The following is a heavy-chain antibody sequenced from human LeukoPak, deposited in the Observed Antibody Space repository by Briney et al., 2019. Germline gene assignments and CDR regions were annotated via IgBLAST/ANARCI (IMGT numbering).Heavy chain of an antibody. D-gene: IGHD6-6*01. J-gene: IGHJ4*02. CDR2: IKSKTDGGTT. Sequence: GSLRLSCAASVTFSNAWMSWVRQAPGKGLEWVGRIKSKTDGGTTDYAAPVKGRFTISRDDSKNTLYLQMNSLKTEDTAVYYCTTDMGQYSSSSDYFDYWGQGTLVTVSS. CDR3: TTDMGQYSSSSDYFDY. V-gene: IGHV3-15*01. CDR1: VTFSNAW.